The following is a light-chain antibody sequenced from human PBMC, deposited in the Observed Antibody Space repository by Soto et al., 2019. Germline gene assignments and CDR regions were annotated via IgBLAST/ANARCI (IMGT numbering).Light chain of an antibody. CDR2: EVS. CDR1: SSDVGGYNF. J-gene: IGLJ1*01. Sequence: QSALTQPPSASGSPGQSVTISCTGTSSDVGGYNFVSWYQQHPGKAPKLMIYEVSKRPSGVPDRFAGSKSGNTASLTVSGLQAEDEADYYCSSYAVTSVVCGTGTKLTVL. CDR3: SSYAVTSVV. V-gene: IGLV2-8*01.